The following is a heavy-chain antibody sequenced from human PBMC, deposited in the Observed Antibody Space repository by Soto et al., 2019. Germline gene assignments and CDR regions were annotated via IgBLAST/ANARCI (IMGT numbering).Heavy chain of an antibody. CDR3: AKDNGSGWFPPDCFDY. CDR1: GFTFSSYA. D-gene: IGHD6-19*01. CDR2: ISGSGGST. J-gene: IGHJ4*02. Sequence: EVQLLESGGGLVQPGGSLRLSCAASGFTFSSYAMSWVRQAPGKGREWVSAISGSGGSTYYADSVKGRFTISRDNSKNTLYLQMNSLRAEDTAVYYCAKDNGSGWFPPDCFDYWGQGTLVTVSS. V-gene: IGHV3-23*01.